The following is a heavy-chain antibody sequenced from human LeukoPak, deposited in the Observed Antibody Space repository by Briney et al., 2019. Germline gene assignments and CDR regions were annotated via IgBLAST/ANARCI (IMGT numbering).Heavy chain of an antibody. CDR1: GYGFTSYW. CDR2: IYPGDSDT. D-gene: IGHD2-2*01. J-gene: IGHJ4*02. CDR3: ARRRPPYHFDY. V-gene: IGHV5-51*01. Sequence: GAALQISFKGAGYGFTSYWIGWVRRMPGKGVEGMGIIYPGDSDTRYSPSFQGQVTISADKSISTAYLQWSSLKASDTAMYYCARRRPPYHFDYWGQGTLVTVSS.